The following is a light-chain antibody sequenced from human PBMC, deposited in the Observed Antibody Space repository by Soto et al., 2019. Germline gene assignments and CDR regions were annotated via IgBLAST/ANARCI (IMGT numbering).Light chain of an antibody. V-gene: IGKV3-15*01. CDR3: QQRSNWPLT. CDR1: QSISDT. Sequence: EIVMTQSPATLSVSPGGRATLSCRASQSISDTLAWYQQKPGQAPRLLIHGASTRAPGFPARFSGSGSGTDFTLTISSLQSEDFAVYYCQQRSNWPLTFGQGTKVDIK. J-gene: IGKJ1*01. CDR2: GAS.